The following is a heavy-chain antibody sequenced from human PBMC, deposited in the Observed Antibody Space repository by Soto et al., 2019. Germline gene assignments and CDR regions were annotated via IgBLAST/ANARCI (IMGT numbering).Heavy chain of an antibody. J-gene: IGHJ4*02. CDR1: GFTFSNYY. D-gene: IGHD3-22*01. CDR3: ARGNGWLEVQ. Sequence: EVQLVESGGGLVQPGGSLRLSCAASGFTFSNYYMIWVRQAPGKGPEWVANIKPDGSQKNYVDSVKGRFTIFRDNAKNSLYLQMNSLRVEDTAVYYCARGNGWLEVQWGQGTLVTVSS. CDR2: IKPDGSQK. V-gene: IGHV3-7*01.